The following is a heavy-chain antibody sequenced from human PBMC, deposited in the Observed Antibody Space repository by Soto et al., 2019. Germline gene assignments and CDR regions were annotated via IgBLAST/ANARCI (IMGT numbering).Heavy chain of an antibody. CDR2: IIPIFDTA. V-gene: IGHV1-69*12. CDR3: ATHPMATITYYSGMDV. D-gene: IGHD5-12*01. CDR1: GGTFSSYA. Sequence: QVQLVQSGAEVKKPGSSVRVSWKASGGTFSSYAISWVRQAPGQGLEWMGGIIPIFDTADYAQKFQGRVTIPADESTSTAYMELSSLRSEDTAVYYCATHPMATITYYSGMDVWGQGTTVTVSS. J-gene: IGHJ6*02.